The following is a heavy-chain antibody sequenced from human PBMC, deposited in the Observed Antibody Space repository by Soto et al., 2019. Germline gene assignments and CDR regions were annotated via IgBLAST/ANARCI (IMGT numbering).Heavy chain of an antibody. J-gene: IGHJ4*02. D-gene: IGHD1-26*01. CDR3: AKDGVSGSYYFYFDS. CDR1: GFTFSSYA. V-gene: IGHV3-23*01. Sequence: EVQLLESGGGLVQPGGSLRLSCAASGFTFSSYAMSWVRQAPGKGLEWVSAISVSGGSTYYADSVKGRFTTSRDNSKNTLYLQMTSLRAEDTAVYYCAKDGVSGSYYFYFDSWGQGALVTVSS. CDR2: ISVSGGST.